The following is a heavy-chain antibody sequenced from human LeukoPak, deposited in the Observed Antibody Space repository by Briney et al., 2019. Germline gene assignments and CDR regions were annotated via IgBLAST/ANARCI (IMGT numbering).Heavy chain of an antibody. D-gene: IGHD2-2*01. CDR1: GYTFTSYG. J-gene: IGHJ4*02. Sequence: ASVKVSCKASGYTFTSYGISWVRQAPGQGLEWMGWISAYNGNTNYAQRLQGRVTMTTDTSTSTVYMELSSLRSEDTAVYYCARVGGDDIVVVPAAPLGYWGQGTLVTVSS. CDR3: ARVGGDDIVVVPAAPLGY. V-gene: IGHV1-18*01. CDR2: ISAYNGNT.